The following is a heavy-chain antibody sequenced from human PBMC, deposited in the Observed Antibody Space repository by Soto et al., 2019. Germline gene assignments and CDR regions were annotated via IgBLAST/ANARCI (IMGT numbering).Heavy chain of an antibody. CDR1: GFTFSSYG. CDR3: AKDQLYCSSTSCYMGGYYYYGMDV. D-gene: IGHD2-2*02. V-gene: IGHV3-30*18. J-gene: IGHJ6*01. CDR2: ISYDGSNK. Sequence: QVQLVESGGGVVQPGRSLRLSCAASGFTFSSYGMHWVRQAPGKGLEWVAVISYDGSNKYYADSVKGRFTISRDNSKNTLYLQMNSLRAEDTAVYYCAKDQLYCSSTSCYMGGYYYYGMDVWGKAPQSTSPQ.